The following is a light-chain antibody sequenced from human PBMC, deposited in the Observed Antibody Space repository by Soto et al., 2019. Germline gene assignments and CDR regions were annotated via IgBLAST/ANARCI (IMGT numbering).Light chain of an antibody. Sequence: EIVMTQSPATLSVSPGERATLSCRASQSVSSNLAWYQQKPGQAPRLLIYGASTRATGIPARFSGNGSGTEFTLTISSLQSEDFAVYYCQQYNNWPPWTFGHGTKVEIK. V-gene: IGKV3-15*01. J-gene: IGKJ1*01. CDR3: QQYNNWPPWT. CDR1: QSVSSN. CDR2: GAS.